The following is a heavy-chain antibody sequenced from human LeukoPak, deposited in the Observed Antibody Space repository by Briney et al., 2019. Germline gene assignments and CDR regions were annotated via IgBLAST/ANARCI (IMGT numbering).Heavy chain of an antibody. CDR2: TSSTSAYI. J-gene: IGHJ5*01. CDR1: GFTFTTYW. V-gene: IGHV3-21*01. CDR3: ARVAVSGPTGWFDS. Sequence: GGSLRLSCAASGFTFTTYWMSWVRQAPGKGLEWVSSTSSTSAYIYYADSVKGRFTISRDNVDNVVYLQMNSLGAEDTAVYYCARVAVSGPTGWFDSWGQGTLVIVSS. D-gene: IGHD2-8*02.